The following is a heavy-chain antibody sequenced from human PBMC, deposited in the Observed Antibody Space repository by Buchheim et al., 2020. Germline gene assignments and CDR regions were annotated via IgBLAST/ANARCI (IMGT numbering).Heavy chain of an antibody. CDR3: STEFCSGGSCYWYLDL. CDR1: GFTFSDAW. D-gene: IGHD2-15*01. Sequence: EVQLVESGGGLVKPGGSLSLSCAASGFTFSDAWVNWVRQTPGRGLEWVGRIKSKADGGATDYAVPVKGRFTISRDDSKNTLYLQLNSLKTEDTAIYYCSTEFCSGGSCYWYLDLWGRGTL. V-gene: IGHV3-15*07. J-gene: IGHJ2*01. CDR2: IKSKADGGAT.